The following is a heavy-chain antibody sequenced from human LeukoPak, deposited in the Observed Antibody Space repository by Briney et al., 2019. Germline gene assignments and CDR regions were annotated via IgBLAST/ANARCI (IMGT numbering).Heavy chain of an antibody. CDR3: ASSIIRGGYYYYMDV. CDR1: GYSFTSYW. D-gene: IGHD3-10*01. Sequence: GESLKISCKGSGYSFTSYWIAWVRQVPGKGPEWMGIIYPGDSDTRYSPSFQGQVTISADKSISTAYLQWSSLKASDTAVYYCASSIIRGGYYYYMDVWGEGTTVTVSS. V-gene: IGHV5-51*01. J-gene: IGHJ6*03. CDR2: IYPGDSDT.